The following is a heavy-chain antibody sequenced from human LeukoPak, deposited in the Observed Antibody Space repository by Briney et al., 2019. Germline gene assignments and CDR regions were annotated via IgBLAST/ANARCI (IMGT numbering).Heavy chain of an antibody. J-gene: IGHJ5*02. V-gene: IGHV4-59*01. D-gene: IGHD3-16*02. Sequence: PSETLSLTRTVSGGFISGYYWNWIRQSPGKGLEWIGYIFYTGDTDYNPSLRSRVTMSVDRSNNRFSLQLASVTTADSAFYYCARAYRLTSPRGFDPWGPGILVTVSS. CDR2: IFYTGDT. CDR3: ARAYRLTSPRGFDP. CDR1: GGFISGYY.